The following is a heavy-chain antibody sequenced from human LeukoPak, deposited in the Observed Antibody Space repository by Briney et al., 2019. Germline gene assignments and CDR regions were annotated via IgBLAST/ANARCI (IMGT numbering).Heavy chain of an antibody. CDR3: AKDPYGDYPEGGY. D-gene: IGHD4-17*01. CDR1: GFTFDDYA. Sequence: GXXLRLSCAASGFTFDDYAMHWVRQAPGKGLEWVSLIIVDRVITYYAHSLQLRFSISRDNTKTSLYPQMNSLSTEDTALYYCAKDPYGDYPEGGYWGQGTLVTVSS. V-gene: IGHV3-43*02. J-gene: IGHJ4*02. CDR2: IIVDRVIT.